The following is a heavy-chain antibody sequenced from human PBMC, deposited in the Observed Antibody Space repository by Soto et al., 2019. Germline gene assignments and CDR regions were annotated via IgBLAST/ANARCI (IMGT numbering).Heavy chain of an antibody. CDR2: VGYSGVST. J-gene: IGHJ4*02. D-gene: IGHD2-2*01. CDR1: GFTFGIYA. CDR3: AKDRASHGPLYHFDS. Sequence: GGSLRLSCAASGFTFGIYAMSWVRQAPGKGLEWVSTVGYSGVSTYYADSVKGRFTISRDNSKNTLSLQMNSLRAEDTAVYYCAKDRASHGPLYHFDSWGQGTLVTVSS. V-gene: IGHV3-23*01.